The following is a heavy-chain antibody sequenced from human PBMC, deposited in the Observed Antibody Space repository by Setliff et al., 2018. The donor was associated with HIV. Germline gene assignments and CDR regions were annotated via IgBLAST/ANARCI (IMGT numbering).Heavy chain of an antibody. CDR3: ARGYSSSWYDS. CDR2: IYPIGSPDFPSGST. Sequence: SETLSLTCTVSGGSISNYYWSWIRQPPGKGLEWIGYIYPIGSPDFPSGSTNYNPSLKNRVTISVDTSKNQFPLRLSSVTAADTAVYYCARGYSSSWYDSWGQGTLVTVSS. D-gene: IGHD6-13*01. J-gene: IGHJ5*01. CDR1: GGSISNYY. V-gene: IGHV4-4*08.